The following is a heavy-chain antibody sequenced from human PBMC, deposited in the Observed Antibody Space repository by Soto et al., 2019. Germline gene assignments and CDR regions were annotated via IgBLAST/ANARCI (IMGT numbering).Heavy chain of an antibody. J-gene: IGHJ6*02. Sequence: SETLSLTCIVSGGSINSAGYYWSWVRQPPGKGLEWIGNIYYSGRTYYNPSLKSRVSIEVDTSNNHFSLTLRSVTPADTAVYFCVRLPYIINYPMDVWGQGTTVTVSS. CDR1: GGSINSAGYY. CDR2: IYYSGRT. CDR3: VRLPYIINYPMDV. D-gene: IGHD3-10*01. V-gene: IGHV4-31*03.